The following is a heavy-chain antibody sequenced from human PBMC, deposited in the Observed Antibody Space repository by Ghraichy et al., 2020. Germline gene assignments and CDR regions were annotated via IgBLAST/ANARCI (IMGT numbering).Heavy chain of an antibody. V-gene: IGHV4-59*01. J-gene: IGHJ5*02. CDR3: ARDWGYYDFWSGYYEGGAWFDP. D-gene: IGHD3-3*01. Sequence: SCTVSGGSISSYYWSWIRQPPGKGLEWIGYIYYSGSTNYNPSLKSRVTISVDTSKNQFSLKLSSVTAADTAVYYCARDWGYYDFWSGYYEGGAWFDPWGQGTLVTVSS. CDR1: GGSISSYY. CDR2: IYYSGST.